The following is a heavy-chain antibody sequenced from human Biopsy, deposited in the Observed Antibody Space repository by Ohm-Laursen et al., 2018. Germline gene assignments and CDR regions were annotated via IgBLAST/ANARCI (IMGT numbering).Heavy chain of an antibody. V-gene: IGHV4-59*08. J-gene: IGHJ4*02. Sequence: SETLSLTCTVSGDSVSNNFWTWIRRPPGKTLEWIAYKFYRGTTTYNPSLKGRVIVSVDPPKSQISLKLTSVTASDTAIYYCARLTRRGNIIFFDYWGQGTLVAVSS. CDR2: KFYRGTT. CDR3: ARLTRRGNIIFFDY. D-gene: IGHD1-26*01. CDR1: GDSVSNNF.